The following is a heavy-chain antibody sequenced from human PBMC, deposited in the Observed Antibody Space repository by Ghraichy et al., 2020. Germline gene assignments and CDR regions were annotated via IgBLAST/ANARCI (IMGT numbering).Heavy chain of an antibody. CDR3: VRDNDILFDY. V-gene: IGHV3-7*01. J-gene: IGHJ4*02. Sequence: GGSLRLSCAASGFTFSGYWMSWVRQAPGKGLEWVANIKKDGSVKYYLGSVKGRFTISRDNAKNSVSLQMNSLRVDDTAVYYCVRDNDILFDYWGLGTQVTVSS. CDR1: GFTFSGYW. D-gene: IGHD1-26*01. CDR2: IKKDGSVK.